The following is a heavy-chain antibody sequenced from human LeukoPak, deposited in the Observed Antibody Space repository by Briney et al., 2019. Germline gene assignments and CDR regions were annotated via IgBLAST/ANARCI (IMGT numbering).Heavy chain of an antibody. D-gene: IGHD3-16*01. Sequence: GGSLRLSCAASGFTFSSFGMHWVRQAPGKGLEWVSFIRTDGGNKYYADSVKGRFAISRDNSKNTLYLQMYSLGAEDTAVYYCFASDYDYKLYHDPWGQGVLVTVSS. V-gene: IGHV3-30*02. CDR3: FASDYDYKLYHDP. CDR2: IRTDGGNK. J-gene: IGHJ5*02. CDR1: GFTFSSFG.